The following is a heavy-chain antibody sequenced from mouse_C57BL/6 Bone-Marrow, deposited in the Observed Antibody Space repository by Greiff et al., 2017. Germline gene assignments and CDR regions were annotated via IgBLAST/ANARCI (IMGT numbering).Heavy chain of an antibody. CDR1: GYTFTNYW. CDR2: IYPGGGYT. V-gene: IGHV1-63*01. CDR3: ARSTGNYAFAY. D-gene: IGHD2-1*01. J-gene: IGHJ3*01. Sequence: QVQLQQSGAELVRPGTSVKMSCKASGYTFTNYWIGWAKQRPGHGLEWIGDIYPGGGYTNYNEKFKGKATLTADKSSSTAYMQFSSLTSEDSAIYYCARSTGNYAFAYWGQGTLVTVSA.